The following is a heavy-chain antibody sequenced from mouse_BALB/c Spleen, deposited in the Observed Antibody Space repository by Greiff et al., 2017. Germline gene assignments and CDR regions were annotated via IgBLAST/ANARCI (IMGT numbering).Heavy chain of an antibody. Sequence: VQLVESGPGLVAPSQSLSITCTVSGFSLTGYGVNWVRQPPGKGLEWLGMIWGGGSTDYNPALKSRLCISQDNSKNQVFLKMNSLQTDDTATYYCARQRCYDSSRYAMDYWGQGTSVTVSS. CDR1: GFSLTGYG. D-gene: IGHD1-1*01. CDR3: ARQRCYDSSRYAMDY. J-gene: IGHJ4*01. CDR2: IWGGGST. V-gene: IGHV2-6-7*01.